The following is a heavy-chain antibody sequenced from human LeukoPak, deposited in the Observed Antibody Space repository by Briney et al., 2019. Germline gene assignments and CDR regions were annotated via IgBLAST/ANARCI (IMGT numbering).Heavy chain of an antibody. CDR3: ARDGTRME. J-gene: IGHJ4*02. CDR1: GFTFNTYT. CDR2: INHSGST. V-gene: IGHV4-34*01. D-gene: IGHD1-1*01. Sequence: NPGGSLRLSCAASGFTFNTYTMNWIRQPPGKGLEWIGEINHSGSTNYNPSLKSRVTISVDTSKNQFSLKLSSVTAADTAVYYCARDGTRMEWGQGTLVTVSS.